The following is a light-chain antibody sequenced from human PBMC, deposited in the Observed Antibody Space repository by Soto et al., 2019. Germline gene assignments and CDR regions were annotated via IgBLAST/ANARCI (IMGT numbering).Light chain of an antibody. CDR2: DVT. Sequence: QSVLTQPASVSGSPGQPITISCTGTSSDVGGYDHVSWYQQHPGKAPKLIIYDVTVRPSGISRRFSGSKSDNTASLAVSGLQPEDEADYYCSSYTNKDTLLFGGGTKVTVL. CDR1: SSDVGGYDH. J-gene: IGLJ3*02. V-gene: IGLV2-14*03. CDR3: SSYTNKDTLL.